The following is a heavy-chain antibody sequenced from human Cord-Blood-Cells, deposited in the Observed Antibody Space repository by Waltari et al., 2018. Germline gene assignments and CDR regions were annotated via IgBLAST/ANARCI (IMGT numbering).Heavy chain of an antibody. Sequence: QLQLQESGPGLVKPSETLSLTCTVPGGSISSSSYYWGWCRHPPGKGLEWIGSIYYSGSTYYNPSLKSRVTISVDTSKNQFSLKLSSVTAADTAVYYCARRWAPIVGATTFDYWGQGTLVTVSS. V-gene: IGHV4-39*01. CDR2: IYYSGST. CDR3: ARRWAPIVGATTFDY. J-gene: IGHJ4*02. D-gene: IGHD1-26*01. CDR1: GGSISSSSYY.